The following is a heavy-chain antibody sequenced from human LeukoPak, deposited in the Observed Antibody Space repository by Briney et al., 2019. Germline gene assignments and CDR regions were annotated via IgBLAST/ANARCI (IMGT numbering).Heavy chain of an antibody. CDR2: ISGSGGST. J-gene: IGHJ5*02. V-gene: IGHV3-23*01. D-gene: IGHD6-13*01. CDR1: GITFSSHA. Sequence: GGSLRLSCAASGITFSSHAMSWVRQAPGKGLEWVSAISGSGGSTYYADSVKGRFTISRDNSKNTLYLQMNSLRAEDTAVYYCAKDSYSNLYNWFDPWGQGTLVTVSS. CDR3: AKDSYSNLYNWFDP.